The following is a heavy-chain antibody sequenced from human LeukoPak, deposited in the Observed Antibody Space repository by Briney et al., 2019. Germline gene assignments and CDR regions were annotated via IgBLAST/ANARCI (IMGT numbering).Heavy chain of an antibody. J-gene: IGHJ5*02. CDR3: ARDGSSSWYFVSWFDP. CDR1: GFTFSSYS. CDR2: ISSSSSTI. D-gene: IGHD6-13*01. V-gene: IGHV3-48*02. Sequence: PGGSLRLSCAASGFTFSSYSMNWVRQAPGKGLEWVSYISSSSSTIYYADSVKGRFTISRDNAKNSLYLQVNSLRDEDTAVYYCARDGSSSWYFVSWFDPWGQGTLVTVSS.